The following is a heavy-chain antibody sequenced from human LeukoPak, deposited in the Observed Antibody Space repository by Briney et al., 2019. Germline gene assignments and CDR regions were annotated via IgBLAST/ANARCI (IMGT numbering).Heavy chain of an antibody. CDR2: ISWNSGNI. D-gene: IGHD2-21*02. CDR3: AKDIGVTATLYFDL. J-gene: IGHJ2*01. Sequence: PGRSLRLSCAASGFVFDDYAMHWVRQAPGKGLEWVSGISWNSGNIVYADSVKGRFTISRDNAKNSLYLQMNSLRPEDTALYYCAKDIGVTATLYFDLWGRGTLVTVSS. CDR1: GFVFDDYA. V-gene: IGHV3-9*01.